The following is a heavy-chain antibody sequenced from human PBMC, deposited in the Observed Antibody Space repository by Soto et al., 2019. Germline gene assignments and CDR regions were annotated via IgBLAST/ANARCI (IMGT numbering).Heavy chain of an antibody. J-gene: IGHJ5*02. D-gene: IGHD3-22*01. CDR2: IVHGFGKT. CDR1: GGTFSSDT. V-gene: IGHV1-69*01. CDR3: VREDDTSGSYSWFDP. Sequence: QVQLVQSGAEVKEPGSSVKLSCSASGGTFSSDTINWVRQAPGQGLEWMGGIVHGFGKTVNGQKFQGRVTLSADVSTRPYYMELSDLRSGDTALYYGVREDDTSGSYSWFDPWGQGTPVTVST.